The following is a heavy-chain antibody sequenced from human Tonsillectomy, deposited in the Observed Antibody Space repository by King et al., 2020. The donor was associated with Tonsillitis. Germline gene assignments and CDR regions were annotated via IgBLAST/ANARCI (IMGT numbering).Heavy chain of an antibody. CDR2: IKSKTDGGTT. D-gene: IGHD4-23*01. J-gene: IGHJ6*02. Sequence: VQLVESGGGLVKPGGSLRLSCAASGFTFSNAWMSWVRQAPGKGLEWVGRIKSKTDGGTTDYAAPVKGRFTISRDDSKNTLYLQMNSLKTEDTAVYYCTTGNGGGNYYYYGMDVWGQGTTVTVSS. V-gene: IGHV3-15*01. CDR3: TTGNGGGNYYYYGMDV. CDR1: GFTFSNAW.